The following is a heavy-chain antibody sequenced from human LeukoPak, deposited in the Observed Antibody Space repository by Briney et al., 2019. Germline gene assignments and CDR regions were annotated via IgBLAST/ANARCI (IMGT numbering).Heavy chain of an antibody. CDR2: ISIYDGKT. J-gene: IGHJ4*02. D-gene: IGHD2-2*02. V-gene: IGHV1-18*01. CDR3: ARGVRENRSWYTVHFDY. Sequence: ASVKVPCKASGYTFTSYGISWVRQAPGQGLEWMGWISIYDGKTLYAQKFQGRVTMTTDTSTSTAYMELRSLRSDDTAVYYCARGVRENRSWYTVHFDYWGQGTLVTVSS. CDR1: GYTFTSYG.